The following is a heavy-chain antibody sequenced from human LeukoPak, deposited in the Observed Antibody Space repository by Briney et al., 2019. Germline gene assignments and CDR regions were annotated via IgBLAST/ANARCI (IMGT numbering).Heavy chain of an antibody. V-gene: IGHV3-15*01. Sequence: GGSLRLSRAASGFTFSNAWMSWVRQAPGKGLEWVGRIRSKTDGGTTDYAAPVKGRFTISTDDSENTLYLQMNSLKTEDTAVYYCTTVGSSSWFDYWGQGTLVTVSS. CDR3: TTVGSSSWFDY. J-gene: IGHJ4*02. CDR1: GFTFSNAW. CDR2: IRSKTDGGTT. D-gene: IGHD6-6*01.